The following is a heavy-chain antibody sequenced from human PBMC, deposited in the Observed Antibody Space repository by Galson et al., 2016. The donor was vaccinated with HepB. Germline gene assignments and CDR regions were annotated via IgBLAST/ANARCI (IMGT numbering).Heavy chain of an antibody. CDR3: ARDDYGEDYSYYGMDG. CDR1: GDSVSSNTAA. Sequence: CAISGDSVSSNTAAWNWIRQSPSRGFEWLGRTYYRSKWYSEYAVSVESRITINADTSKNQLSLQLNSVTPEDTAVYYCARDDYGEDYSYYGMDGWGQGTTVTVS. CDR2: TYYRSKWYS. J-gene: IGHJ6*02. D-gene: IGHD4-17*01. V-gene: IGHV6-1*01.